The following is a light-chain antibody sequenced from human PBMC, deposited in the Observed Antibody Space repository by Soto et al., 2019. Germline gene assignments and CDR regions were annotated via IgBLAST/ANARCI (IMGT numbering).Light chain of an antibody. V-gene: IGKV1D-13*01. CDR3: QQYDKYST. CDR2: DAS. CDR1: QGISSY. Sequence: AIQLTQSPSSLCASVGDRVTITCRASQGISSYLAWYQQKPGKAPNLLIYDASTLQGGVPSRFSGSGSGTEFTLTVTSLQPEDFATYFCQQYDKYSTFGHGTKVDIK. J-gene: IGKJ1*01.